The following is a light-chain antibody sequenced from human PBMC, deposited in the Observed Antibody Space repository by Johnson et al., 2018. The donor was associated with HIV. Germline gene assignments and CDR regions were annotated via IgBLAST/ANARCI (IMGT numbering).Light chain of an antibody. CDR1: SSNIGNNY. V-gene: IGLV1-51*01. CDR2: DNN. Sequence: QSVLTQPPSVSAAPGQKVTISCSGSSSNIGNNYVSWYQQLPGTAPKLLIYDNNKRPSGIPDRFSGSKSGTSATLGITGLQTGDEASYYGGLWDSSLRSSVFGTGTTVTFL. CDR3: GLWDSSLRSSV. J-gene: IGLJ1*01.